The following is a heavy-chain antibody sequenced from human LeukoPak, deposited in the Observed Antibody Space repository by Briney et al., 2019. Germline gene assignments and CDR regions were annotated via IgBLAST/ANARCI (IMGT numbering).Heavy chain of an antibody. J-gene: IGHJ5*02. CDR3: ARGLLRGFCSSSSCYPLTPKRFGP. D-gene: IGHD2-2*01. CDR1: GYTFTSYD. CDR2: MNPNSGNT. Sequence: GASVKVSCKASGYTFTSYDINWVRQATGQGLEWMGWMNPNSGNTGYAQKFQGRVTITRNTSISTAYMELSSLRSEDTAVYYCARGLLRGFCSSSSCYPLTPKRFGPLGQGTLV. V-gene: IGHV1-8*03.